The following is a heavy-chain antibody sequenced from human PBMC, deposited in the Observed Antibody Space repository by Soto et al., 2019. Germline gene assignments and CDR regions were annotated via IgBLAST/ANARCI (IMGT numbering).Heavy chain of an antibody. CDR3: ARDPHIAHSDYSNYVWFDP. CDR1: GYTFTSYG. V-gene: IGHV1-18*01. Sequence: GASVKVSCKASGYTFTSYGISWVRQAPGQGLEWMGWISAYNGNTNYAQKLKGRVTMTTDTSTSTAYMEMRSLRSDDTAVYYCARDPHIAHSDYSNYVWFDPWGQGTLVTVSS. CDR2: ISAYNGNT. J-gene: IGHJ5*02. D-gene: IGHD4-4*01.